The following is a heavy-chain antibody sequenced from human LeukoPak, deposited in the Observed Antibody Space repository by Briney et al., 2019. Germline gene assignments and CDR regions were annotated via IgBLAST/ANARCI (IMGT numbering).Heavy chain of an antibody. CDR2: IYPGDSDT. Sequence: ESLKISCKGSGYSFTSYWIGWVRQMPGKGLEWMGIIYPGDSDTRYSPSFQGQVTISVDKSISTAYLQWSSLKASDTAMYYCARQSADDFWSGYYTIDYWGQGTLVTVSS. CDR3: ARQSADDFWSGYYTIDY. CDR1: GYSFTSYW. V-gene: IGHV5-51*01. D-gene: IGHD3-3*01. J-gene: IGHJ4*02.